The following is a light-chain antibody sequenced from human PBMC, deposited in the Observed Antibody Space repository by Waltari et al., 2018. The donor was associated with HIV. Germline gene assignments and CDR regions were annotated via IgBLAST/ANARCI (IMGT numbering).Light chain of an antibody. CDR3: QHYDSSVT. CDR1: QSVSSSS. J-gene: IGKJ5*01. Sequence: EIVLTQSPGTLSLSPGERVTLSCRASQSVSSSSLIWYQQKPGQAPRLLIYGASSRATGIPDRFSGSGSGTDFTLTISRLDPEDFAGYYCQHYDSSVTFGQGTRLEIK. CDR2: GAS. V-gene: IGKV3-20*01.